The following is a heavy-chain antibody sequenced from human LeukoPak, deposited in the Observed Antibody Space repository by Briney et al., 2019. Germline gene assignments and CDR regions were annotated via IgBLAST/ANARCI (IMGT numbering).Heavy chain of an antibody. D-gene: IGHD3-22*01. CDR3: ARDGAFHYYDSSGTTPIDY. Sequence: ASVKVSCKASGYTFTSYGISWVRQAPGQGLEWMGWISAYNGNTNYAQKLQGRVTMTTDTSTSTAYMELRSLRSDDTAVYYCARDGAFHYYDSSGTTPIDYWGQGTLVTVSS. V-gene: IGHV1-18*01. J-gene: IGHJ4*02. CDR2: ISAYNGNT. CDR1: GYTFTSYG.